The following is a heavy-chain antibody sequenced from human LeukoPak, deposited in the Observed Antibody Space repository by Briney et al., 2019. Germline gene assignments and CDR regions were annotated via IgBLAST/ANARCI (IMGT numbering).Heavy chain of an antibody. CDR2: IYYSGST. CDR1: GGSNSSHY. V-gene: IGHV4-59*11. Sequence: SETLSLTCTVSGGSNSSHYWSWIRQPPGKGLEWIGYIYYSGSTNYNPSLKSRVTISVDTSKNQFSLKLSSVTAADTAVYYCARSSRGCGAAFDIWGQGTMVTVSS. CDR3: ARSSRGCGAAFDI. J-gene: IGHJ3*02. D-gene: IGHD3-10*01.